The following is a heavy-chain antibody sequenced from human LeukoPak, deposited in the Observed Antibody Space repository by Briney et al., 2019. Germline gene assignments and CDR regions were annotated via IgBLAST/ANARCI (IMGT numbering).Heavy chain of an antibody. CDR2: IRYDGSDK. Sequence: GGSLRLSCAASGFTFSGYGMHWVRQAPGKGLEWVSFIRYDGSDKYYADSVKGRFTISRDNSKNTLYLQMNSLRVEDTAGDYCXAINIAQLPIRVHWGQGTLVTVSS. CDR3: XAINIAQLPIRVH. V-gene: IGHV3-30*02. CDR1: GFTFSGYG. D-gene: IGHD5-24*01. J-gene: IGHJ4*02.